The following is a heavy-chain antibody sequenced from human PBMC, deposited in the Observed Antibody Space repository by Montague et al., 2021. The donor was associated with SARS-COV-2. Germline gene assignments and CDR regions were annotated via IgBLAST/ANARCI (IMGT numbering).Heavy chain of an antibody. V-gene: IGHV3-13*04. D-gene: IGHD3-22*01. Sequence: SLRLSCAASGFTFSSYDMHWVRQATGKGLEWVSAIGTAGNTYYPGSVKGRCTISRANAKNSLYLQMNSLITGDTAVYYCARGVSSGYYYYIDYWGQGTLVTVSS. CDR2: IGTAGNT. J-gene: IGHJ4*02. CDR3: ARGVSSGYYYYIDY. CDR1: GFTFSSYD.